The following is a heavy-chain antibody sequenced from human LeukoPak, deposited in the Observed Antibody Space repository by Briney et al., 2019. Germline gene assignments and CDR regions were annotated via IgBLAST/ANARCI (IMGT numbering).Heavy chain of an antibody. D-gene: IGHD5-18*01. CDR1: GGSISSHF. Sequence: SETLSLTCTVSGGSISSHFWSWIRQPPGKGLEWIGYIHYSGSTNYNPSLKSRVTISVDTSKDQFSLKLSSVTAADTAVYYCARKDVDTAMFGYWGQGTLVTVSS. J-gene: IGHJ4*02. CDR3: ARKDVDTAMFGY. V-gene: IGHV4-59*11. CDR2: IHYSGST.